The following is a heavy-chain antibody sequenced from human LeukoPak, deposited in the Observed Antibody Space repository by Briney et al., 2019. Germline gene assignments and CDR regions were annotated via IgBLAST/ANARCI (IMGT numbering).Heavy chain of an antibody. CDR1: GFTFSSYG. CDR3: AKDRRDGSTERYGMDV. Sequence: AGGSLRLSCAASGFTFSSYGMHWVRQAPGKGLEWVAVIWYDGSNKYYADSVKGRFTISRDNSKNTLYLQMNSLRAEDTAVYYCAKDRRDGSTERYGMDVWGQGTTVTVSS. V-gene: IGHV3-30*02. CDR2: IWYDGSNK. D-gene: IGHD5-24*01. J-gene: IGHJ6*02.